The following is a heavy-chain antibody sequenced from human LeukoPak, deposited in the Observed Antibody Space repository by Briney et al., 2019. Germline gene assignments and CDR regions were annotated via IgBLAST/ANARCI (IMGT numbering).Heavy chain of an antibody. CDR3: ARGGAGNYDILTGYRYDAFDI. CDR1: GGTFSSYA. Sequence: ASVKVSCKASGGTFSSYAISWVRQAPGQGLEWMGWINPNSGGTNYAQKFQGWVTMTRDTSISTAYMELSRLRSDDTAVYYCARGGAGNYDILTGYRYDAFDIWGQGTMVTVSS. V-gene: IGHV1-2*04. J-gene: IGHJ3*02. D-gene: IGHD3-9*01. CDR2: INPNSGGT.